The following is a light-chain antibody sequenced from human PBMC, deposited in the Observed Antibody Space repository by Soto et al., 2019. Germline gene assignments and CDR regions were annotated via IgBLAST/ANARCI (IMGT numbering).Light chain of an antibody. CDR3: SSYASSNTYV. CDR2: EVS. Sequence: QSVLTQPPSASGSPGQSVTIFCTGTSSDVGGYNYVSWYQQHPGKAPKLIIYEVSSRPSGVSNRFSGSKSGNTASLTISGLQAEDEADYYCSSYASSNTYVFGTGTKVTVL. CDR1: SSDVGGYNY. V-gene: IGLV2-14*01. J-gene: IGLJ1*01.